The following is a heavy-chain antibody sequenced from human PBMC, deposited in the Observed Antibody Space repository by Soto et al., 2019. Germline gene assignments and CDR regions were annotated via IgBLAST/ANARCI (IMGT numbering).Heavy chain of an antibody. V-gene: IGHV4-34*01. CDR1: GGSFSGYY. CDR2: INHSGST. J-gene: IGHJ6*02. D-gene: IGHD3-22*01. CDR3: ARSTVVVITTGLGALPYYYGMDV. Sequence: SETLSLTCAVYGGSFSGYYWSWIRQPPGKGLEWIGEINHSGSTNYNPSLKGRVTISVDTSKNQFSLKLSSVTAADTAVYYCARSTVVVITTGLGALPYYYGMDVWGQGTTVTVSS.